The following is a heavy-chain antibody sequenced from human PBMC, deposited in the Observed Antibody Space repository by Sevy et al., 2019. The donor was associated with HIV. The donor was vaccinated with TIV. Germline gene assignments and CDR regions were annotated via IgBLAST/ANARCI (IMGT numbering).Heavy chain of an antibody. D-gene: IGHD2-21*01. CDR2: MSSNSRKR. CDR3: ARGRVILDY. V-gene: IGHV1-8*01. J-gene: IGHJ4*02. Sequence: ASVKVSCKASGGTFSSYGISWVRQAPGQGLEWMGWMSSNSRKRGYDQKFQGRVTMTWNSSISTAYLEVNSLRSEDTAVYYCARGRVILDYWGQGTVVTVSS. CDR1: GGTFSSYG.